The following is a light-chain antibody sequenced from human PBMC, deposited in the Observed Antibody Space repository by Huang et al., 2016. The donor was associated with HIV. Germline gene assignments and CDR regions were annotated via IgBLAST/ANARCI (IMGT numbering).Light chain of an antibody. J-gene: IGKJ4*01. V-gene: IGKV1-9*01. CDR3: QQFNSYPFI. Sequence: IQLTQSPSSVSAFVGDRGAITCRASQGITNYGAWDQQKPGKAPKLLMYAASTLERGVPSRFSGSGSGTDFTLAISSLQPEDSATYYCQQFNSYPFIFGGGTKVEIK. CDR2: AAS. CDR1: QGITNY.